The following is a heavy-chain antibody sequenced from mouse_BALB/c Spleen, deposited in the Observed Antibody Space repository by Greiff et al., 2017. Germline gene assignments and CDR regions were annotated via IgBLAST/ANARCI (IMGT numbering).Heavy chain of an antibody. D-gene: IGHD1-1*01. J-gene: IGHJ3*01. CDR3: VRSYYYGSSYGFAY. V-gene: IGHV10-1*02. CDR2: IRSKSNNYAT. CDR1: GFTFNTYA. Sequence: EVMLVESGGGLVQPKGSLKLSCAASGFTFNTYAMNWVRQAPGKGLEWVARIRSKSNNYATYYADSVKDRFTISRDDSQSMLYLQMNNLKTEDTAMYYCVRSYYYGSSYGFAYWGQGTLVTVSA.